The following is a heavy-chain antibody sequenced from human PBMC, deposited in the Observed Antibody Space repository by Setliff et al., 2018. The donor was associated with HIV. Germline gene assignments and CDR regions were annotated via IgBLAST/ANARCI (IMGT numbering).Heavy chain of an antibody. J-gene: IGHJ5*02. V-gene: IGHV3-21*01. Sequence: GSLRLSCAASGFTFSSYSMNWVRQAPGKGLEWVSSISSTSSYIYYADSVKGRFTISRDNAKKSLYLQMNSLRAEDTAVYYCARDRGYCSGGSCYSYWFDPWGQGTLVTVSS. CDR2: ISSTSSYI. CDR3: ARDRGYCSGGSCYSYWFDP. D-gene: IGHD2-15*01. CDR1: GFTFSSYS.